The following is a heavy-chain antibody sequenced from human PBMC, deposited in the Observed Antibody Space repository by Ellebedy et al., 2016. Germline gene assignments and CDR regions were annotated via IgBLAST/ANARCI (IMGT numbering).Heavy chain of an antibody. CDR3: AKDGRSGSPPYYYYGMDV. Sequence: ASVKVSCKASGGTFSSYAISWVRQAPGQGLEWMGRIIPILGIANYAQKFQGRVTITADKSTSAAYMEPSSLRSEDTAVYYCAKDGRSGSPPYYYYGMDVWGQGTTVTVSS. D-gene: IGHD1-26*01. CDR2: IIPILGIA. V-gene: IGHV1-69*04. J-gene: IGHJ6*02. CDR1: GGTFSSYA.